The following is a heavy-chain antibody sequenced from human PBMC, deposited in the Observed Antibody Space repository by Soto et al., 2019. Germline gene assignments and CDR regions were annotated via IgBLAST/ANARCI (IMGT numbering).Heavy chain of an antibody. CDR3: ASSPFIVVVPYY. J-gene: IGHJ4*02. Sequence: GGSLRLSCAASGFTFSSYAMHWVRQAPGKGLEWVAVISYDGSNKYYADSVKGRFTISRDNSKNTLYLQMNSLRAEDTAVYYCASSPFIVVVPYYWGQGTLVTVSS. V-gene: IGHV3-30-3*01. D-gene: IGHD2-2*01. CDR1: GFTFSSYA. CDR2: ISYDGSNK.